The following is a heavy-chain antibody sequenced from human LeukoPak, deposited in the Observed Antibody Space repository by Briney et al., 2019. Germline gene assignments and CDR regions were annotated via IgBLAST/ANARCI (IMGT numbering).Heavy chain of an antibody. V-gene: IGHV3-30*02. Sequence: GGSLRLSCAASGFTFSSYGMHWVRQAPGKGLEWVAFIRYDGSNKYYADSVKGRFTFSRDNSKNTMFLQMNSLRAEDTALYYCAKEARDILTHYYWGSQFDYWGQGTLVIVSS. D-gene: IGHD3-9*01. CDR1: GFTFSSYG. CDR3: AKEARDILTHYYWGSQFDY. CDR2: IRYDGSNK. J-gene: IGHJ4*02.